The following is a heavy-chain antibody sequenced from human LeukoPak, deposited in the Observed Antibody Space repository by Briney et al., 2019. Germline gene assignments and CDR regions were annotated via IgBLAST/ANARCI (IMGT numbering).Heavy chain of an antibody. D-gene: IGHD6-19*01. J-gene: IGHJ4*02. CDR2: INPNSGGT. V-gene: IGHV1-2*02. CDR1: GYTFTGYY. Sequence: ASVKVSCKASGYTFTGYYVHWVRQAPGQGLEWMGWINPNSGGTNYAQKFQGRVTMTRDTSISTAYMELSRLRSDDTAVYYCARDRSPLYSSGWFIDYWGQGTLVTVSS. CDR3: ARDRSPLYSSGWFIDY.